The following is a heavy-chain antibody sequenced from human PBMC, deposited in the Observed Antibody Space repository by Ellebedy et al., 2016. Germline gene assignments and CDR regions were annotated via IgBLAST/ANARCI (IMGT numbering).Heavy chain of an antibody. J-gene: IGHJ5*02. V-gene: IGHV3-23*01. Sequence: GESLKISCAASGFTFSSYAMSWVRQAPGKGLEWVSAISGSGGSTYYADSVKGRFTISRDNAKNSLYLQMNSLRAEDTAVYYCARGSYSSSWYGFDPWGQGTLVTVSS. D-gene: IGHD6-13*01. CDR3: ARGSYSSSWYGFDP. CDR2: ISGSGGST. CDR1: GFTFSSYA.